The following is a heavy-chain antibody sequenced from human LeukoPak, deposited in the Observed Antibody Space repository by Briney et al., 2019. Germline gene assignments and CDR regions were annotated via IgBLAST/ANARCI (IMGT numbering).Heavy chain of an antibody. CDR3: ARDWGYCSSTSCPGGY. J-gene: IGHJ4*02. CDR2: INPNSGGT. V-gene: IGHV1-2*02. CDR1: GYTFTGYY. Sequence: ASVKVSCKASGYTFTGYYMRWVRQAPGQGLEWMGWINPNSGGTNYAQKFQGRVTMTRDTSISTAYMELSRLRSDDTAVYYCARDWGYCSSTSCPGGYWGQGTLVTVSS. D-gene: IGHD2-2*01.